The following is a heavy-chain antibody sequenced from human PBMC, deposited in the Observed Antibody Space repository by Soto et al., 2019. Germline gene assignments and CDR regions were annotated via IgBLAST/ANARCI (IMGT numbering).Heavy chain of an antibody. CDR2: IYYSGST. V-gene: IGHV4-30-4*01. CDR1: GGSISSGDYY. D-gene: IGHD5-12*01. J-gene: IGHJ6*02. Sequence: NPSETLSLTCTVSGGSISSGDYYWSWIRQPPGKGLEWIGYIYYSGSTYYNPSLKSRVTISVDTSKNQFSLKLSSVTAADTAVYYCARATRWLRFVVGMDVWGQGTTVTVSS. CDR3: ARATRWLRFVVGMDV.